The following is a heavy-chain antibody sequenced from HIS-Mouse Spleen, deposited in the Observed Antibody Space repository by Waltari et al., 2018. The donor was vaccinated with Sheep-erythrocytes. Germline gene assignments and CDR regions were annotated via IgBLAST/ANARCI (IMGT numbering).Heavy chain of an antibody. CDR2: IITILGIA. Sequence: QVQLVQSGAEVKKPGSSVKVSCKASGGTFSSHAISWVRQAPGQGLEWMGSIITILGIANYAQKIQGRVTITADKSTSTAYMEPSSLGSEYTGVYYCAQTGATTPHCDYWGQGTLVTVSS. V-gene: IGHV1-69*04. CDR3: AQTGATTPHCDY. D-gene: IGHD1-26*01. J-gene: IGHJ4*02. CDR1: GGTFSSHA.